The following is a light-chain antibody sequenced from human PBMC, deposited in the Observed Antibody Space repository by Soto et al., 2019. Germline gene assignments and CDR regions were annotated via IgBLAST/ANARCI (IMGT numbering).Light chain of an antibody. CDR2: AAS. Sequence: DIQMTQSPSSVSASVGDRVTFTCRASQHISSWLAWYQQKPGKAPKLLIAAASILQSGVPSRFSGSGHGTDFTLTISSLQPEDFATYFCHQANTFPFTFGPGTRLEIK. V-gene: IGKV1-12*02. CDR1: QHISSW. CDR3: HQANTFPFT. J-gene: IGKJ3*01.